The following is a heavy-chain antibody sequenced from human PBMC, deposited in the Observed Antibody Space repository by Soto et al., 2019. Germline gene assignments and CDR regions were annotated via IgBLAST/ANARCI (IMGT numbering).Heavy chain of an antibody. CDR1: GFTFSSHA. CDR2: ISGRSDII. CDR3: TKDIWVAHN. D-gene: IGHD2-15*01. Sequence: GGSLRLSCTASGFTFSSHAMSWVRQAPGKGLEWVSVISGRSDIIHYAESVKGRFTISRDNSKNTLYLQMESLRAEDTAVYYCTKDIWVAHNWGQGTPVTVS. V-gene: IGHV3-23*01. J-gene: IGHJ4*02.